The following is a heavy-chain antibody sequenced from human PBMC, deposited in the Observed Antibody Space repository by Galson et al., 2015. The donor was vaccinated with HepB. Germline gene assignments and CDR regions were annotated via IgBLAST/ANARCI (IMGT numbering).Heavy chain of an antibody. CDR1: GFIFSNDY. J-gene: IGHJ3*02. D-gene: IGHD2-15*01. Sequence: SLRLSCAASGFIFSNDYMDWVRQAPGKGLEWVGHIRSNVNAYTTEYAASVKDRFTISRDDSKNSLYLQMNSLKTEDTAVYYCSRSGPFHPVDSSGQGTMVTVSS. V-gene: IGHV3-72*01. CDR2: IRSNVNAYTT. CDR3: SRSGPFHPVDS.